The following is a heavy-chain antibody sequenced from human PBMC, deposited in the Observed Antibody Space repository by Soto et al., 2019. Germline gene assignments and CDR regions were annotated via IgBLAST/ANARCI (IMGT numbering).Heavy chain of an antibody. CDR1: GGTCISYW. J-gene: IGHJ4*02. Sequence: GSLRHSCAASGGTCISYWMSWVHQATGKGLEWVANIKQDGSEKYYVDSVKGRFTISRDNAKNSLYLQMNSLRAEDTAVYYCAREVGGGQWLVTSDFNYWGQGALVTVS. CDR3: AREVGGGQWLVTSDFNY. CDR2: IKQDGSEK. D-gene: IGHD6-19*01. V-gene: IGHV3-7*01.